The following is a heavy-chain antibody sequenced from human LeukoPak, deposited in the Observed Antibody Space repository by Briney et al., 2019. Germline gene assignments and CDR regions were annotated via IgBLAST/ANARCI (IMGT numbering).Heavy chain of an antibody. V-gene: IGHV4-59*01. CDR3: ARGFDSKSTYFDY. CDR2: IYYSGTT. Sequence: PSETLSLTCTVSGGSISNYYWNWLRQPPGKGLEWIGYIYYSGTTNYNPSLKSRVTMPLDTSKNQFSLRVTSMTAADTAVYYCARGFDSKSTYFDYWGQGTLVTVSS. J-gene: IGHJ4*02. D-gene: IGHD5-12*01. CDR1: GGSISNYY.